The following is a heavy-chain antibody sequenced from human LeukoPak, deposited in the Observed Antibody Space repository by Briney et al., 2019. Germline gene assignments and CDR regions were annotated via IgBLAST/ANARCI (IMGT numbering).Heavy chain of an antibody. CDR1: GFTFDDYT. V-gene: IGHV3-9*01. Sequence: GGSLRLSCAASGFTFDDYTMHWVRQAPGKGLEWVSGISWNSGSIGYADSVKGRFTISRDNAKNSLYLQMNSLRAEDTALYYCAKDRGLRNQWLQLTHDYWGQGTLVSVSS. CDR3: AKDRGLRNQWLQLTHDY. J-gene: IGHJ4*02. CDR2: ISWNSGSI. D-gene: IGHD5-24*01.